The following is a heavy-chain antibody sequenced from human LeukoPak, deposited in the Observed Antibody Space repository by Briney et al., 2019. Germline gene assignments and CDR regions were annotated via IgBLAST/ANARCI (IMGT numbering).Heavy chain of an antibody. CDR3: AAQRDYYDSSGPASGFDI. D-gene: IGHD3-22*01. V-gene: IGHV4-34*01. Sequence: SETLSLTCAVYGGSFSGYYWSWIRQPPGKGLEWIGEINHSGSTNYNPSLKSRVTISVDTSKNQFSLKLSSVTAADTAVYYCAAQRDYYDSSGPASGFDIWGQGTMVTVSS. J-gene: IGHJ3*02. CDR1: GGSFSGYY. CDR2: INHSGST.